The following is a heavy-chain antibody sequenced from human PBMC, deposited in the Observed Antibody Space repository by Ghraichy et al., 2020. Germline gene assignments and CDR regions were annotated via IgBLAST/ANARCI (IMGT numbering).Heavy chain of an antibody. CDR3: ARAGRHWRVAARFGY. Sequence: SETLSLTCAVYGGSFSGYYWSWIRQPPGKGLEWIGEINHSGSTNYNPSLKSRVTISVDTSKNQFSLKLSSVTAADTAVYYCARAGRHWRVAARFGYWGQGSLLTVSP. CDR1: GGSFSGYY. CDR2: INHSGST. V-gene: IGHV4-34*01. J-gene: IGHJ4*02. D-gene: IGHD6-6*01.